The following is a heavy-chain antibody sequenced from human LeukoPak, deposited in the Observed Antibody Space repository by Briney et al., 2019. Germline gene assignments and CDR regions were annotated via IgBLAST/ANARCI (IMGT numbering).Heavy chain of an antibody. CDR2: IYHSEST. J-gene: IGHJ4*02. Sequence: PSETLSLTCAVSGGSISSSNWWSWVRQPPGKGLEWIGEIYHSESTNYNPSLKNRVTISVDRSKNQFSLKLSSVTAADTAVYYCARWQWLVPDYWGQGILVTVSS. CDR3: ARWQWLVPDY. D-gene: IGHD6-19*01. CDR1: GGSISSSNW. V-gene: IGHV4-4*02.